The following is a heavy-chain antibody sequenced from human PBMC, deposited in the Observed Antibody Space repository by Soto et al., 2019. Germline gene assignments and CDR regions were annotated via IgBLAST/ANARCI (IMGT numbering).Heavy chain of an antibody. CDR2: IYYSGST. V-gene: IGHV4-59*08. CDR3: ARQEGYCSGGSCYIFPFDY. Sequence: SETLSLTCTVSGGSISSYYWSWIRQPPGKGLEWIGYIYYSGSTNYHPSLKSRVTISVDTSKNQFSLKLSSVTAADTAVYYCARQEGYCSGGSCYIFPFDYWGQGTLVTVSS. D-gene: IGHD2-15*01. J-gene: IGHJ4*02. CDR1: GGSISSYY.